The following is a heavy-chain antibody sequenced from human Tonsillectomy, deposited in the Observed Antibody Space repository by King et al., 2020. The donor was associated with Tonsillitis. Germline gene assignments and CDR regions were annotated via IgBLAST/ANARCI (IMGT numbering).Heavy chain of an antibody. J-gene: IGHJ3*02. D-gene: IGHD2-21*02. CDR2: IKQDGSEK. Sequence: VQLVESGGGLVQPGGSLRLACAASGFTFSSYWMNWVRQAPGKGLEWVANIKQDGSEKYYVDSVRGRFTISRDNAKNSLYLQMNSLRAEDTAVYYCARELVTKDAFYIWGQGTMVTVSS. V-gene: IGHV3-7*01. CDR1: GFTFSSYW. CDR3: ARELVTKDAFYI.